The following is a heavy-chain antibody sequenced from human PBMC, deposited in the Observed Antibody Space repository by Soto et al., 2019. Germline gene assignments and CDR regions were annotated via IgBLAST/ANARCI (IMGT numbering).Heavy chain of an antibody. CDR2: IIPIYGTT. CDR1: GGTFGRYA. D-gene: IGHD5-18*01. CDR3: AMSGYSYGLALRYFGMDV. V-gene: IGHV1-69*01. Sequence: QVRLVQSGAEVKKPGSSMQVSCQASGGTFGRYAINWVRQAPGQGLEWMAGIIPIYGTTNYAQKFQGRVTITADESTSTADMEVSSLRSEDTAVYFCAMSGYSYGLALRYFGMDVWGQGTTVTVSS. J-gene: IGHJ6*02.